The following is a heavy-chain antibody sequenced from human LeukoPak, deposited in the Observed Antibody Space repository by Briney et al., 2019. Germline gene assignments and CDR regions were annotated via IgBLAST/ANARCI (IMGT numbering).Heavy chain of an antibody. Sequence: PSETLSLTCTVSGDSINSYYWSWIRQSPGKGLEWIGYIDYSGNTNYKPSLKSRVTISLDTSNNQVSLKLSSVTAADTAVYYCARHEAVARLDYWGQGTLVTVSS. V-gene: IGHV4-59*08. J-gene: IGHJ4*02. CDR2: IDYSGNT. D-gene: IGHD6-6*01. CDR1: GDSINSYY. CDR3: ARHEAVARLDY.